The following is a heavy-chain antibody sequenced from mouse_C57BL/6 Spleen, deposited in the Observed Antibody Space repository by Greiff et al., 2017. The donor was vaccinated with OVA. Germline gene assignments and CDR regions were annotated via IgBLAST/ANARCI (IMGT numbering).Heavy chain of an antibody. D-gene: IGHD2-4*01. CDR3: ARYDYDPAWFAY. J-gene: IGHJ3*01. Sequence: VQLQQSGAELVRPGTSVKVSCKASGYAFTNYLIEWVKQRPGQGLEWIGVINPGSGGTNYNEKFKGKATLTADKSSSTAYMQLSSLTSEDSAVYFCARYDYDPAWFAYWGQGTLVTVSA. V-gene: IGHV1-54*01. CDR2: INPGSGGT. CDR1: GYAFTNYL.